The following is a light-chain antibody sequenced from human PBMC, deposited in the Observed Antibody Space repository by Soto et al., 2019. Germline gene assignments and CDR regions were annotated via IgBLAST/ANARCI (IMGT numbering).Light chain of an antibody. CDR2: GAS. V-gene: IGKV3-20*01. CDR1: QSVSSSY. J-gene: IGKJ1*01. CDR3: QQYGYSRT. Sequence: ETVLPQSTGTLSLAPGERAPLSCRASQSVSSSYLAWYQQKPGQAPRLLIYGASTRATGIPDRFSGSGSGTDFTLTISTLEPEDFAIYYCQQYGYSRTFGQGTKVDIK.